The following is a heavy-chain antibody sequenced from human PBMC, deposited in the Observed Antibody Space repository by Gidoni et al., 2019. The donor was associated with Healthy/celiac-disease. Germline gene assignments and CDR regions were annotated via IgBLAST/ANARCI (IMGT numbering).Heavy chain of an antibody. Sequence: QVQLVESGGGVVQPGRSLRLSCAASGFTFSSYGMHWVRQAPGKGLEWVAVISYDGSNKYYADSVKGRFTISRDNSKNTLYLQMNSLRAEDTAVYYCAKDRGYCSSTSCYAFDIWGQGTMVTVSS. J-gene: IGHJ3*02. CDR3: AKDRGYCSSTSCYAFDI. D-gene: IGHD2-2*01. CDR1: GFTFSSYG. CDR2: ISYDGSNK. V-gene: IGHV3-30*18.